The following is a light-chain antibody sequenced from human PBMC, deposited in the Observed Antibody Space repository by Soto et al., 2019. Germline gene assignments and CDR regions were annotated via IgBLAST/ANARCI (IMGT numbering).Light chain of an antibody. Sequence: QSALTQPASVSGSPGQSITISCTGTSSDVGAYNYVSWYQHHPGKAPKLIIYDVIDRPSGVSNRFSASKSGSTASLTISGLQAEDEADYYCSSYTSSNTEVFGTGTKLTVL. J-gene: IGLJ1*01. CDR2: DVI. V-gene: IGLV2-14*03. CDR1: SSDVGAYNY. CDR3: SSYTSSNTEV.